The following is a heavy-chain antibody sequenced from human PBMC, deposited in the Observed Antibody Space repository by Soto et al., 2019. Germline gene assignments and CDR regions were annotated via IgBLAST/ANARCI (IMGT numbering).Heavy chain of an antibody. CDR1: GYSFAGYW. CDR2: IDPSDSQT. V-gene: IGHV5-10-1*01. J-gene: IGHJ4*02. CDR3: ARQIYDSDTGPNFQYYFDS. D-gene: IGHD3-22*01. Sequence: GESLKISCNGSGYSFAGYWMTWVRQKPGKGLEWMGRIDPSDSQTYYSPSFRGHVTISATKSITTVFLQWSSLRASDTAMYYCARQIYDSDTGPNFQYYFDSWGQGTPVTVSS.